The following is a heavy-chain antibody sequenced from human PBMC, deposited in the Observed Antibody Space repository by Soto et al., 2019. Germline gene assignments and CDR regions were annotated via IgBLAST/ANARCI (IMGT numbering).Heavy chain of an antibody. CDR2: ISSSSSTT. CDR1: GFTFSIYS. D-gene: IGHD4-4*01. J-gene: IGHJ5*02. Sequence: GGSLRLSCAASGFTFSIYSMNWVRQAPGKGLEWVSYISSSSSTTYYADSVKGRFSISRDNSKNTLYLQMNRLRVEDTAVYYCARACDDCNPPNWFDPWGQGTLVTVSS. CDR3: ARACDDCNPPNWFDP. V-gene: IGHV3-48*01.